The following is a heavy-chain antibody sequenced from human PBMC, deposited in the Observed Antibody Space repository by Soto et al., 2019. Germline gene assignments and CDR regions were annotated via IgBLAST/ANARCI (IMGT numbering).Heavy chain of an antibody. CDR2: ISGSGGST. D-gene: IGHD2-15*01. Sequence: PGGSLRLSCAASGFTFSSYAMSWVRQSPGKGLEWVSAISGSGGSTYYADSVRGRLTISRDNSKNTLYLQMNSLRAEDTAFYYCTADGGMSPYSFDYWGQGTLVTVSS. CDR3: TADGGMSPYSFDY. CDR1: GFTFSSYA. J-gene: IGHJ4*02. V-gene: IGHV3-23*01.